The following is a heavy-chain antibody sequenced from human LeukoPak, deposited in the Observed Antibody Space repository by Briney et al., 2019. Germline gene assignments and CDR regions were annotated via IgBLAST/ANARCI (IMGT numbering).Heavy chain of an antibody. V-gene: IGHV4-38-2*02. Sequence: SETLSLTCTVSGYSISSGYYWGWIRQPPGKGLEWIGSIYHSGSTYYNPSLKSRATISVDTSKNQFSLKLSSVTAADTAVYYCARDSDFWSGYYYFDYWGQGTLVTVSS. CDR1: GYSISSGYY. J-gene: IGHJ4*02. CDR2: IYHSGST. D-gene: IGHD3-3*01. CDR3: ARDSDFWSGYYYFDY.